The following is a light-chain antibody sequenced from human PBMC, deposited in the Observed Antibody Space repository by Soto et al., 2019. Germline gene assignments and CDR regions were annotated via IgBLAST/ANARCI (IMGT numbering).Light chain of an antibody. CDR1: QGISNY. J-gene: IGKJ1*01. CDR2: AAS. V-gene: IGKV1-27*01. CDR3: QEHNSYRT. Sequence: DIKITPPPSSLSAYVGDRVTITCRTSQGISNYLAWYQQKPGKVPKLLIYAASTLQSGVPSRFSGSGSGTDFTLTISSLQPEDFETYYCQEHNSYRTVAQGTKVDIK.